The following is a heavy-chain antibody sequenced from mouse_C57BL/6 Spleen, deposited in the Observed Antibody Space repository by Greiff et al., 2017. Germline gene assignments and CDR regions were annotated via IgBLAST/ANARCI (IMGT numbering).Heavy chain of an antibody. V-gene: IGHV1-15*01. CDR3: TSIYDGYDRAY. CDR2: IDPETGGT. CDR1: GYTFTDYE. J-gene: IGHJ3*01. Sequence: QVQLQQSGAELVRPGASVTLSCKASGYTFTDYEMHWVKQTPVHGLEWIGAIDPETGGTAYNQKFKGKAILTADKSSSTAYMELRSLTSEDSAVYYCTSIYDGYDRAYWGQGTLVTVSA. D-gene: IGHD2-3*01.